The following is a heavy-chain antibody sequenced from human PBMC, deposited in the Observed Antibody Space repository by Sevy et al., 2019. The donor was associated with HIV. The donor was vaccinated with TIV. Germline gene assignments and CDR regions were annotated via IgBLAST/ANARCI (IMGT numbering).Heavy chain of an antibody. CDR3: ARADYYDFRDTYYTGVHDAFDI. V-gene: IGHV3-30*14. CDR1: GFTSSNDV. CDR2: ISYDESNK. Sequence: GESLKISCAASGFTSSNDVMHWVRQAPGKGLEWVAVISYDESNKYYADSVKGRFTISRDNSKNTLNLQMNSLRAEDTAVYYCARADYYDFRDTYYTGVHDAFDIWGQGTMVTVSS. D-gene: IGHD3-3*01. J-gene: IGHJ3*02.